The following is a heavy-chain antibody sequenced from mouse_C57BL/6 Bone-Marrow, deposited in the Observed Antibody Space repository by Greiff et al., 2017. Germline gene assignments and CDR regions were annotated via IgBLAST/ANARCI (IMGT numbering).Heavy chain of an antibody. D-gene: IGHD2-3*01. J-gene: IGHJ3*01. Sequence: GSGPGLVKPSQSLSLTCSVTGYPITSGYYWNWIRQFPGNKQEWMGYISYDGSNNYNPSLKNRISIARDTAKNQFFLKLNSVTTEDTATYYCARDGYYVFAYWGQGTLVTVSA. CDR3: ARDGYYVFAY. CDR1: GYPITSGYY. V-gene: IGHV3-6*01. CDR2: ISYDGSN.